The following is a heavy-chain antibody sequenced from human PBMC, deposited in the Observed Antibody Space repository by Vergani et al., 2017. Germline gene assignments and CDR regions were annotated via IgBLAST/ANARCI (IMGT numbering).Heavy chain of an antibody. V-gene: IGHV3-30-3*01. J-gene: IGHJ6*03. CDR1: GFIFSDHY. Sequence: VQVVESGGGLVQPGGSLRLSCAASGFIFSDHYMDWVRQAPGKGLEWVALISYDGTNKYYTNSVRGRFTISRDNSKSTLFLQMNSLRVEDMAVYYCARDRGDWRYSRYFYNYYMDVWGKGTTVTVSS. CDR2: ISYDGTNK. CDR3: ARDRGDWRYSRYFYNYYMDV. D-gene: IGHD2-8*02.